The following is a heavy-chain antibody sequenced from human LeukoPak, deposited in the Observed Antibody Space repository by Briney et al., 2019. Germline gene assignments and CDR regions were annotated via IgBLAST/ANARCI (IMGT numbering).Heavy chain of an antibody. Sequence: SVKVSCKASGFTFTSSAAQWVRQARGQRLEWIGWIVVGSGNTNYAQKFQERVTITRDMSTSTAYMELSSLRSEDTAVYYCAASRSRRELTPYWGQGTLVTVSS. CDR2: IVVGSGNT. CDR1: GFTFTSSA. CDR3: AASRSRRELTPY. V-gene: IGHV1-58*01. J-gene: IGHJ4*02. D-gene: IGHD1-26*01.